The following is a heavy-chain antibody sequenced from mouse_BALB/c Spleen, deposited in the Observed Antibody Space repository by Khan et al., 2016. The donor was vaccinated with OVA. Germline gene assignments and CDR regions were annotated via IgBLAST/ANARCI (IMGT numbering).Heavy chain of an antibody. CDR2: INTSTGEP. J-gene: IGHJ4*01. V-gene: IGHV9-3-1*01. CDR3: ARPPYFSYTLDY. CDR1: GYTFTNYG. D-gene: IGHD2-10*01. Sequence: IQLVQSGPELKKPGETVKISCKASGYTFTNYGMNWVKQSPGKALKWMGWINTSTGEPTYADDFKGRFAFSLETSASTAYLQINNLKNEDTATYFCARPPYFSYTLDYWGQGTSVTISS.